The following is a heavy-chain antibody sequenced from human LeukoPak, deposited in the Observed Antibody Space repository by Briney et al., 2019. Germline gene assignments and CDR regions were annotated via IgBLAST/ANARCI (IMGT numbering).Heavy chain of an antibody. J-gene: IGHJ4*02. Sequence: PETLSLTCTVSGGSISSYYWSWIRQPAGKGLEWIGRIYTSGSTNYNPSLKSRVTMSVDTSKNQFSLKLSSVTAADTAVYYCARVSGYDWESFYDYWGQGTLVTVSS. V-gene: IGHV4-4*07. CDR3: ARVSGYDWESFYDY. CDR1: GGSISSYY. D-gene: IGHD5-12*01. CDR2: IYTSGST.